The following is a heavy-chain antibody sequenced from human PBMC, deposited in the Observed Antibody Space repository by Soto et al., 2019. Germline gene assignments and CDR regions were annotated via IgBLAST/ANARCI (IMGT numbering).Heavy chain of an antibody. CDR1: GGSISSGTW. V-gene: IGHV4-4*02. J-gene: IGHJ5*02. D-gene: IGHD2-2*01. CDR2: IYHSGSP. CDR3: ARRIPAAPTWFDP. Sequence: QVQLQESGPGLVKPSGTLSLTCAVSGGSISSGTWWSWVRQSPGRGLEWIGEIYHSGSPNYNPSLKSRVTMSVDKSKNLFSLSLSSVTDADSALYYCARRIPAAPTWFDPWGQGTLVTVSS.